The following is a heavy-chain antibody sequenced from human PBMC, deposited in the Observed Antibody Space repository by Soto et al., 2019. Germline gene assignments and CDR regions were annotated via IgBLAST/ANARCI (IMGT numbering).Heavy chain of an antibody. CDR2: IYPGDSDT. CDR1: GYSFTSYW. D-gene: IGHD3-22*01. Sequence: GESLKISCKGSGYSFTSYWIGWVCQMPGKGLEWMGIIYPGDSDTRYSPSFQGQVTISADKSISTAYLQWSSLKASDTAMYYCARRWYYDSSGYYPNFVFDYWGQGPLVTVSS. CDR3: ARRWYYDSSGYYPNFVFDY. V-gene: IGHV5-51*01. J-gene: IGHJ4*02.